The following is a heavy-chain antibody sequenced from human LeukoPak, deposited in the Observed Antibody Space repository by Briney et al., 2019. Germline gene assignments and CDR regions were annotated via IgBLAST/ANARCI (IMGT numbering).Heavy chain of an antibody. V-gene: IGHV3-21*01. CDR2: IISSSSSM. Sequence: GGSLRLSCAASGFTFSSYSMNWIRQPPGKGLEWVSSIISSSSSMYYADSVKGRFTVSRDNAKNSLYLQMNSLRAEDTAVYYCARDTGIAAAGDAFDIWGQGTMVTVSS. D-gene: IGHD6-13*01. CDR3: ARDTGIAAAGDAFDI. J-gene: IGHJ3*02. CDR1: GFTFSSYS.